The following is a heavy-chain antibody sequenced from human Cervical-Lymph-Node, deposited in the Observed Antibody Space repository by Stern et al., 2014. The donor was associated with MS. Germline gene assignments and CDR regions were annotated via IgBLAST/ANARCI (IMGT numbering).Heavy chain of an antibody. CDR3: ARPAAARYFDY. CDR1: GFTFGRHS. J-gene: IGHJ4*02. V-gene: IGHV3-30-3*01. Sequence: QVQLVQSGGGVVQPGRSLRLSCATSGFTFGRHSMHWVRQAPGKGLAWVAIISYDGSSQHYADSVRGRFTISRSNSNNTLYLQMSSLRVEDTAMYYCARPAAARYFDYWGQGSQVIVSS. D-gene: IGHD6-25*01. CDR2: ISYDGSSQ.